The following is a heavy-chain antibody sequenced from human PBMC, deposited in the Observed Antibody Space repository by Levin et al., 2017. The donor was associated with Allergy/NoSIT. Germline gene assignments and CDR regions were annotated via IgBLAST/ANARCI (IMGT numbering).Heavy chain of an antibody. CDR2: IRNKGDSYAT. D-gene: IGHD3/OR15-3a*01. CDR1: GFTFSGSI. V-gene: IGHV3-73*01. Sequence: GESLKISCAASGFTFSGSIMHWVRQASGKGLEWVGLIRNKGDSYATAYAAPVRGRFTISRDDSRNTAYLQMNSLKTEDTAVDYCNVPGTGARNCWGQGTRVTVSS. CDR3: NVPGTGARNC. J-gene: IGHJ4*02.